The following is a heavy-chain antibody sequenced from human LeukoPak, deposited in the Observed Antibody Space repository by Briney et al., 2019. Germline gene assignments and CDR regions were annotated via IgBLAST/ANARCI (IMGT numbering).Heavy chain of an antibody. CDR1: GASISSYY. CDR3: ARHYDTSGGAFDI. V-gene: IGHV4-59*06. CDR2: IYYSGST. D-gene: IGHD3-22*01. Sequence: PSETLSLTCTVSGASISSYYWSWIRQHPGKGLEWIGYIYYSGSTYYNPSLKSRVTISVDTSKNQFSLKLSSVTAADTAVYYCARHYDTSGGAFDIWGQGTMVTVSS. J-gene: IGHJ3*02.